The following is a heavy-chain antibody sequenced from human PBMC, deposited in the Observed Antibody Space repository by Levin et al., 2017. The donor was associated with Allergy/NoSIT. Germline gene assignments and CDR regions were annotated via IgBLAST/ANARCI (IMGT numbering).Heavy chain of an antibody. CDR2: IYYSGST. D-gene: IGHD5-18*01. Sequence: PSETLSLTCTVSGGSISSSSYYWGWIRQPPGKGLEWIGSIYYSGSTYYNPSLKSRVTISVDTSKNQFSLKLSSVTAADTAVYYCARAFLKDNTAMVMFDYWGQGTLVTVSS. CDR1: GGSISSSSYY. V-gene: IGHV4-39*01. CDR3: ARAFLKDNTAMVMFDY. J-gene: IGHJ4*02.